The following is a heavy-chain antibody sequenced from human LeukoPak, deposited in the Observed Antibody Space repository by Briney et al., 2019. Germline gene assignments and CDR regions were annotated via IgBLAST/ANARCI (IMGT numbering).Heavy chain of an antibody. J-gene: IGHJ4*02. CDR2: INHSGST. CDR3: ARSQWEPPHFDY. CDR1: GGSFSGYY. Sequence: SETLSLTCAVYGGSFSGYYWSWIRQPPGKGLEWIGGINHSGSTNYNPSLKSRVTISVDTPKNQFSLKLSSVTAADTAVYYCARSQWEPPHFDYWGQGTLVTVSS. V-gene: IGHV4-34*01. D-gene: IGHD1-26*01.